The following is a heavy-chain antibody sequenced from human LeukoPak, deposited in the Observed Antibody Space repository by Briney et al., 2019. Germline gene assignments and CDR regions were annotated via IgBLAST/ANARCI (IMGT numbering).Heavy chain of an antibody. J-gene: IGHJ6*03. V-gene: IGHV3-20*04. Sequence: GGPLRLSCAPSGFTFDDFGMSWVRQTPGKGLEWVSGISWNGVSTGYADSVKGRFTISRDNAKNSLSLQMNSLRVEDTALYYCARGGISIFGVVIYMDVWGKGTTVTVSS. D-gene: IGHD3-3*01. CDR2: ISWNGVST. CDR3: ARGGISIFGVVIYMDV. CDR1: GFTFDDFG.